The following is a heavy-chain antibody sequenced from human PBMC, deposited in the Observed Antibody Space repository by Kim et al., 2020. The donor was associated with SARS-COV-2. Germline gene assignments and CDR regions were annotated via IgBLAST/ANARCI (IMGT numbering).Heavy chain of an antibody. V-gene: IGHV4-39*01. Sequence: SETLSLTCTVSGGSISSSSYYWGWIRQPPGKGLEWIGSIYYSGSTYYNPSLKSRVTISVDTSKNQFSLKLSSVTAADTAVYYCARLGSVSTFGGVIVIGACWFDLWGQGTPVTVSS. CDR1: GGSISSSSYY. D-gene: IGHD3-16*02. CDR2: IYYSGST. J-gene: IGHJ5*02. CDR3: ARLGSVSTFGGVIVIGACWFDL.